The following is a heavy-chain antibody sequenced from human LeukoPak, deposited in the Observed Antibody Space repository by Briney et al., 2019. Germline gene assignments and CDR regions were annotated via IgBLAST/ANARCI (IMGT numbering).Heavy chain of an antibody. D-gene: IGHD3-3*01. J-gene: IGHJ4*02. CDR1: GFTFSSFA. CDR2: ISSSSSYI. V-gene: IGHV3-21*01. CDR3: ARDSTYDFWSGYLYPPDY. Sequence: GGSLRLSCEASGFTFSSFAMSWVRQAPGKGLEWVSSISSSSSYIYYADSVKGRFTISRDNAKNSLYLQMNSLRAEDTAVYYCARDSTYDFWSGYLYPPDYWGQGTLVTVSS.